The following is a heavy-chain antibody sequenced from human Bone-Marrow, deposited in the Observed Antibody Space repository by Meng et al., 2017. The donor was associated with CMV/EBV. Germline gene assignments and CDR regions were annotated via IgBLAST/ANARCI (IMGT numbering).Heavy chain of an antibody. Sequence: ASVKVSCKASGYTFTGYYMHWVRQAPGQGLEWMGWINPNSGGTNYAQKFQGRVTMTRDTSISTAYMELSRLRSDDTAVYYCASALQYYDFWSCPNRAYYYGMDVWGQGTTVTVSS. D-gene: IGHD3-3*01. J-gene: IGHJ6*02. CDR2: INPNSGGT. CDR3: ASALQYYDFWSCPNRAYYYGMDV. V-gene: IGHV1-2*02. CDR1: GYTFTGYY.